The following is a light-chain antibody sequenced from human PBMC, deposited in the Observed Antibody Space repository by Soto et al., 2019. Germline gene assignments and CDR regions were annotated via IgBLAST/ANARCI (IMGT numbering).Light chain of an antibody. J-gene: IGLJ1*01. CDR3: GTWDNSLSAGV. CDR1: SSSIGSNY. V-gene: IGLV1-51*02. Sequence: QSALTQPPSVSAAPGQKVTISCSGSSSSIGSNYVSWFQQLPGTAPKILISENNKRPSGIPDRFSGSKSSTSATLDITGLQSGDEADYYCGTWDNSLSAGVFGTGTKVTVL. CDR2: ENN.